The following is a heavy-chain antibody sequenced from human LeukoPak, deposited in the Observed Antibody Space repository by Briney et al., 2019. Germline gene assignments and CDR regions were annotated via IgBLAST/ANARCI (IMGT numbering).Heavy chain of an antibody. V-gene: IGHV4-34*01. CDR3: ARVSSYGRIDYFDY. CDR2: INHSGST. Sequence: SETLSLTCAVYGGSFSGYYWSWIRQPPGKGLEWIGEINHSGSTNYNPSLKSRVTISVDTSKNQFSLKLSSVTAADTAVYYCARVSSYGRIDYFDYWGQGTLVTVSS. D-gene: IGHD5-18*01. CDR1: GGSFSGYY. J-gene: IGHJ4*02.